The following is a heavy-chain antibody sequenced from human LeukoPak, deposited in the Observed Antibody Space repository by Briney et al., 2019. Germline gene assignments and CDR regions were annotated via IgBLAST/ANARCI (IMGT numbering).Heavy chain of an antibody. CDR2: IYYTGRT. J-gene: IGHJ5*02. D-gene: IGHD2-15*01. CDR1: GGSISSSSYY. V-gene: IGHV4-39*01. Sequence: TSETLSLTCTVSGGSISSSSYYWGWIHQPPGKGLEWIGSIYYTGRTYDNPSLKSRVTISVDTSKNQFSLKLSSVTAADTAVYYCARHRAATTYCSGGSCYSEPHWFDPWGQGTLVTVSS. CDR3: ARHRAATTYCSGGSCYSEPHWFDP.